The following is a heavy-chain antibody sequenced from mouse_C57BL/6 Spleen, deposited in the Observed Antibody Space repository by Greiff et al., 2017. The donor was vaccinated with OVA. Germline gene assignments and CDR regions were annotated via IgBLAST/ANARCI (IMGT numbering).Heavy chain of an antibody. CDR2: IYPGSGNT. J-gene: IGHJ4*01. V-gene: IGHV1-76*01. Sequence: QVQLQQSGAELVRPGASVKLSCKASGYTFTDYYINWVKQRPGQGLEWIARIYPGSGNTYYNEKFKGKATLTAEKSSSTAYMQLSSLTSEDSAVYFCAREGISWYYAMDYWGQGTSVTVSS. CDR3: AREGISWYYAMDY. CDR1: GYTFTDYY.